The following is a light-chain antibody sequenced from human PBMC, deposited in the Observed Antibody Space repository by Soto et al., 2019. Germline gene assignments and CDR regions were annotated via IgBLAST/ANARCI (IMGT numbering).Light chain of an antibody. CDR3: HQTFLSPPT. CDR1: QTVGDH. J-gene: IGKJ1*01. V-gene: IGKV1-39*01. Sequence: DIQMTQSPSSLSASVGDRVTITCRASQTVGDHLNWYQQKPGTAPKLLFSRASRLQSGVPSRFTGSGVATDFTLTISSLQPEDFATYYCHQTFLSPPTFGQGTQVEIK. CDR2: RAS.